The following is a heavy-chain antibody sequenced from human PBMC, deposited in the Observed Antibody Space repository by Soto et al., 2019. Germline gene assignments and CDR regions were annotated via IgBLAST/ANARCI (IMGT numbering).Heavy chain of an antibody. V-gene: IGHV1-69*01. J-gene: IGHJ4*02. Sequence: QVQLVQSGAEVRKPGSSVKVSCKASGGIFNGYASSWVRQGPGQGLECMGGIIPMCGTTSHAQRFKGRVTITAEQYTSIVYMEVNSLGSDHTAVYYCAREAKGETTPFDYWGQGTLVTVSS. CDR2: IIPMCGTT. D-gene: IGHD3-10*01. CDR3: AREAKGETTPFDY. CDR1: GGIFNGYA.